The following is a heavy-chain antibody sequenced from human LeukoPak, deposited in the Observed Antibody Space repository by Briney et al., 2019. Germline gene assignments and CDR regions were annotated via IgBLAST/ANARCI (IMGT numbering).Heavy chain of an antibody. V-gene: IGHV1-69*13. D-gene: IGHD3-10*01. Sequence: SVKVSCKASGGTFSSYAISWVRQAPGQGLEWMGGIIPIFGTANYARKFQGRVTITADESTSTAYMELSSLRSEDTAVYYCARDIYGGSGTVGLDYWGQGTLVTVSS. CDR2: IIPIFGTA. J-gene: IGHJ4*02. CDR1: GGTFSSYA. CDR3: ARDIYGGSGTVGLDY.